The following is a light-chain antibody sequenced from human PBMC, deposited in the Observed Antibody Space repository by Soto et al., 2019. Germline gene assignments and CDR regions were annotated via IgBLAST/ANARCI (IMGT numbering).Light chain of an antibody. CDR2: AAS. CDR3: QQYYSYPRS. CDR1: QGINSY. V-gene: IGKV1-8*01. Sequence: AIRMTQSPSSLSASRGDRVTITCRASQGINSYLAWYQQKPGKAPKLLIYAASNLQSGVPSRFSGSQSGTDCTLPLSCLLSEYFATYYCQQYYSYPRSFGPATKVDIK. J-gene: IGKJ3*01.